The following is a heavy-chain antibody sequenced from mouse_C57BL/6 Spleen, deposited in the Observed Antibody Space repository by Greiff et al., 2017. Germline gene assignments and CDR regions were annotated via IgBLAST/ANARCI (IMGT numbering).Heavy chain of an antibody. CDR2: INPSTGGT. D-gene: IGHD2-4*01. CDR1: GYSFTGYY. CDR3: ARRRLYYDYDGDAMDY. Sequence: VQLKQSGPELVKPGASVKISCKASGYSFTGYYMNWVKQSPEKSLEWIGEINPSTGGTTYNQKFKAKATLTVDKSSSTAYMQLKSLTSEDSAVYYCARRRLYYDYDGDAMDYWGQGTSVTVSS. V-gene: IGHV1-42*01. J-gene: IGHJ4*01.